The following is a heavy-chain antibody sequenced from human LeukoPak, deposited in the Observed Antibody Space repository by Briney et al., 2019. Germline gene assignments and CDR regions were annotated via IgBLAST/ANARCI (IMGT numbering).Heavy chain of an antibody. CDR1: GFTFSHYG. CDR2: IWSDGSNK. D-gene: IGHD4-11*01. J-gene: IGHJ4*02. V-gene: IGHV3-33*06. Sequence: GGSLRLSCAASGFTFSHYGMHWVRQAPGRGLEWVAVIWSDGSNKFYADLVKGRFTISRDNSQNTVDLHMNILRAEDTAVYYCAKDAQRGFDYSNSLEYWGQGTLVTVSS. CDR3: AKDAQRGFDYSNSLEY.